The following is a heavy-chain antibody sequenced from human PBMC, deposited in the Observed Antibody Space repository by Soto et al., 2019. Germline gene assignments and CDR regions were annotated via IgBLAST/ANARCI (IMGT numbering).Heavy chain of an antibody. J-gene: IGHJ4*02. Sequence: QVQLQESGPGLVKPSQTLSLTCTVSGGSISSDNYYWSWIRQPPGKGLEWIGYIYYSGNTYYNPSLKSRVTISLDTSKNQFSLKLSSVTAADTAVYYCASGEVSDDISGYSTHWGQGTLVTVSS. CDR1: GGSISSDNYY. V-gene: IGHV4-30-4*01. D-gene: IGHD3-22*01. CDR3: ASGEVSDDISGYSTH. CDR2: IYYSGNT.